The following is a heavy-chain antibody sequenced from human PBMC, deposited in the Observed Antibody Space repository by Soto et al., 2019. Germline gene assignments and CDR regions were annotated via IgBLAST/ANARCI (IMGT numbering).Heavy chain of an antibody. J-gene: IGHJ4*02. D-gene: IGHD3-22*01. CDR3: ARDLGVVVIDY. CDR2: INAGNGDT. V-gene: IGHV1-3*01. CDR1: GYTFTTYA. Sequence: ASVKVSCKASGYTFTTYAIHWVRQAPGQRLEWMGWINAGNGDTKYSQEFQDRVTITRDKPASTVYMELTSLRHEDTAVYYCARDLGVVVIDYWGQGTLVTVSS.